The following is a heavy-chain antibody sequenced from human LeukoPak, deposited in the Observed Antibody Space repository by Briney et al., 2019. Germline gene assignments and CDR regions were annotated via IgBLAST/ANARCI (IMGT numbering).Heavy chain of an antibody. CDR1: GGSISSYY. Sequence: SETLSLTCTVSGGSISSYYWGWIRQPPGKGLEWIGYIYYSGSTNYNPSLKSRVTISVDTSKNQFSLKLSSVTAADTAVYYCARDALDTAMVTGFDYWGQGTLVTVSS. CDR3: ARDALDTAMVTGFDY. D-gene: IGHD5-18*01. V-gene: IGHV4-59*12. CDR2: IYYSGST. J-gene: IGHJ4*02.